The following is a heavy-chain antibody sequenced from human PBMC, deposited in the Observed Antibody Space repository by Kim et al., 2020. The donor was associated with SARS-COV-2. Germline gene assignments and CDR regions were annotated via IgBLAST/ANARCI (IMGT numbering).Heavy chain of an antibody. CDR3: ARGAMVRGFYYYYGMDV. V-gene: IGHV1-46*01. CDR1: GYTFTSYY. Sequence: ASVKVSCKPSGYTFTSYYMHWVRQAPGQGLEWMGIINPSGGSTSYAQKFQGRVTMTRDTSTSTVYMELSSLRSDDTAVYYCARGAMVRGFYYYYGMDVWGQGNTVTVSS. D-gene: IGHD3-10*01. CDR2: INPSGGST. J-gene: IGHJ6*02.